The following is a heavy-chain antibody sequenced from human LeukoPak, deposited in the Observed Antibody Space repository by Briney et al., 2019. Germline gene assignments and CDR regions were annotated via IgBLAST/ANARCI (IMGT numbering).Heavy chain of an antibody. CDR2: ISTYNANT. D-gene: IGHD6-19*01. Sequence: ASVKVSCKASGYSFTSYGISWVRQAPGQGLEWMGWISTYNANTNYALKLQGRVTLTTDTSTSTAYMELKSLRSDDTAVYYCAREQWLVLNWGQGTLVTVSS. V-gene: IGHV1-18*01. J-gene: IGHJ4*02. CDR3: AREQWLVLN. CDR1: GYSFTSYG.